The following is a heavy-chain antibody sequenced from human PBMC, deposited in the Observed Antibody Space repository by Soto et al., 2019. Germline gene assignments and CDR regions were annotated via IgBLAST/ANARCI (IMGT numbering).Heavy chain of an antibody. D-gene: IGHD5-18*01. J-gene: IGHJ4*02. CDR2: IIPIFGTA. CDR1: GGTFSSYA. CDR3: AGSGDSYGYQAPQFDY. V-gene: IGHV1-69*13. Sequence: VKVACKASGGTFSSYAISWVRQAPGQGLEWMGGIIPIFGTANYAQKFQGRVTITADESTSTAYMELSSLRSEDTAVYYCAGSGDSYGYQAPQFDYWGQGTLVTVSS.